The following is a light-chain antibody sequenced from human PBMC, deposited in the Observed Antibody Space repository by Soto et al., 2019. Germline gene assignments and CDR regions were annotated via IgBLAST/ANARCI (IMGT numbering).Light chain of an antibody. Sequence: QSALTQPRSVSGSPGQSVTISCTGTSSNVGGYNFVSWYQQHPGKAPKLIIYDVAKRPSGVPDRFPGSKSYNTASLTISGLQAEDEADYYCSSYAGTYTWVFGGGTKLTVL. CDR1: SSNVGGYNF. CDR2: DVA. V-gene: IGLV2-11*01. J-gene: IGLJ3*02. CDR3: SSYAGTYTWV.